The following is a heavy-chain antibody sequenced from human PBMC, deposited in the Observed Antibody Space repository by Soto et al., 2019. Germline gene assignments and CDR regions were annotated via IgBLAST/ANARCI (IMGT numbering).Heavy chain of an antibody. Sequence: ASVKVSCKASGYTFTSFYIHWVRQAPGQGLEWMARINPTGGSTNYAQRFRGRVTMTRNTSISTAYMELSSLRSEDTAVYYCARGYCSSTSCYVIDWFDPWGQGTLVTVSS. V-gene: IGHV1-46*01. CDR1: GYTFTSFY. J-gene: IGHJ5*02. CDR2: INPTGGST. CDR3: ARGYCSSTSCYVIDWFDP. D-gene: IGHD2-2*01.